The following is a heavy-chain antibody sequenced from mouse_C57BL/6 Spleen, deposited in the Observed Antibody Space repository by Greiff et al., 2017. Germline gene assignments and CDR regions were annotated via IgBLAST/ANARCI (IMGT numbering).Heavy chain of an antibody. CDR3: ARSGSRPYFYY. J-gene: IGHJ2*01. V-gene: IGHV1-80*01. CDR1: GYAFSSYW. CDR2: IYPGDGDT. D-gene: IGHD1-1*01. Sequence: QVQLQQSGAGLVKPGASVKISCKASGYAFSSYWMNWVKQRPGKGLEWIGQIYPGDGDTNYNGKFKGKATLTADKASSTAYMQLSSLTSEDSAVYFCARSGSRPYFYYWGQGTTPTVSS.